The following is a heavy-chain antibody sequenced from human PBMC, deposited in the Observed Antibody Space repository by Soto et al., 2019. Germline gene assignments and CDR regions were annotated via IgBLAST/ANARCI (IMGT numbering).Heavy chain of an antibody. CDR2: INYSGST. V-gene: IGHV4-39*01. CDR1: GVSISSCSYY. CDR3: ARLKGMTTDFNYYYGMDV. Sequence: WETLSLTCTVSGVSISSCSYYWGWIRQPPGKGLEWIGSINYSGSTYYNPSLKSRVTISVDTSKNQFSLKLSSVTAADTAVYYCARLKGMTTDFNYYYGMDVWGQGTTVTVSS. D-gene: IGHD4-4*01. J-gene: IGHJ6*02.